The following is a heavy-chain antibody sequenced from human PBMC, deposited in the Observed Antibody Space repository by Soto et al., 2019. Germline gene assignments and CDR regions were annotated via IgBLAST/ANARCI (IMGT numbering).Heavy chain of an antibody. CDR3: ATLPPRIVVMTLPFDP. D-gene: IGHD2-21*02. Sequence: SETLSLTCTVSGGSISSGGYYWSWIRQHPGKGLEWIGEIYHTGSTYYNPSLKNRVTISVDKSNNEFSLNLKSVTAADTAVYYCATLPPRIVVMTLPFDPWGQGTLVTVSS. J-gene: IGHJ5*02. V-gene: IGHV4-31*09. CDR2: IYHTGST. CDR1: GGSISSGGYY.